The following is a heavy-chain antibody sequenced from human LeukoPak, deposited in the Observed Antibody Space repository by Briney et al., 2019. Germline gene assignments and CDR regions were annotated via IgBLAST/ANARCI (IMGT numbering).Heavy chain of an antibody. Sequence: GGSLRLSCAASGFTFSSYSMNWVRQAPGKGLEWVSSISSSSSYIYYADSVEGRFTISRDNAKNSLYLQMNSLRAEDTAVYYCAKSLYSSGRNDIWGQGTMVTVSS. J-gene: IGHJ3*02. CDR1: GFTFSSYS. CDR3: AKSLYSSGRNDI. V-gene: IGHV3-21*01. D-gene: IGHD6-19*01. CDR2: ISSSSSYI.